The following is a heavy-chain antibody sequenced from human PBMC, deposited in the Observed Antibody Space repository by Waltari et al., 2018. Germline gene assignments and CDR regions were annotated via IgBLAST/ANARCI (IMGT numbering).Heavy chain of an antibody. Sequence: QVPLVESGGGVVHPGESLRLSCAASGFTFSSYTLPWFRLAPGKGLEWVALVWSDGSRTYYADSVKDRFTISRDNSKNTLSLQMSRLRPEDTALYYCAKVRRSDYFGSGSYPYYDFWGQGTLVSVSS. CDR2: VWSDGSRT. CDR1: GFTFSSYT. V-gene: IGHV3-30*02. J-gene: IGHJ4*02. CDR3: AKVRRSDYFGSGSYPYYDF. D-gene: IGHD3-10*01.